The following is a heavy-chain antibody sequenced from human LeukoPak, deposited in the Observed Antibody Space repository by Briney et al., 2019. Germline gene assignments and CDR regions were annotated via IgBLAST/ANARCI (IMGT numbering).Heavy chain of an antibody. Sequence: SETLSLTCTVSGGSISSYYWSWIRQPPGKGLEWIGYIYYSGSTNYNPSLKSRVTISVDTSKNQFSLKLSSVTAADTAVYYCARHRDYYGSGSYYNVPSYYFDYWGQGTLVTVSS. CDR3: ARHRDYYGSGSYYNVPSYYFDY. D-gene: IGHD3-10*01. J-gene: IGHJ4*02. CDR2: IYYSGST. CDR1: GGSISSYY. V-gene: IGHV4-59*08.